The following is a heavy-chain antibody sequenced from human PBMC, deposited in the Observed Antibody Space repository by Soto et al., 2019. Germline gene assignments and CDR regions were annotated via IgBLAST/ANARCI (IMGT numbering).Heavy chain of an antibody. CDR3: ARGGDGYNYYFDY. V-gene: IGHV3-53*01. J-gene: IGHJ4*02. CDR2: IYSGGST. CDR1: GVTVSSNY. D-gene: IGHD5-12*01. Sequence: GGSLRLSCAASGVTVSSNYMSWVRQAPGKGLEWVSVIYSGGSTYYADSVKGRFTISRDNSKNTLYLQMNSLRAEDTAVYYCARGGDGYNYYFDYWGQGTQVTVSS.